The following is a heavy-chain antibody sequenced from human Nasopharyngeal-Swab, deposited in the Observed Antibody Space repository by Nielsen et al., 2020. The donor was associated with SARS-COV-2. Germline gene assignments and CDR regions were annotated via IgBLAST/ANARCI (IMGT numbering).Heavy chain of an antibody. D-gene: IGHD1-26*01. CDR1: GFTFRTYW. Sequence: GESLKISCAASGFTFRTYWMHWVRQPPGKGLLWVSRINTVGTTTDYADSVKGRFTISRDNAKNILYLQMNSLRAEDSAVYYCARDVGGRDNYWGQGALVTVSS. CDR3: ARDVGGRDNY. J-gene: IGHJ4*02. V-gene: IGHV3-74*01. CDR2: INTVGTTT.